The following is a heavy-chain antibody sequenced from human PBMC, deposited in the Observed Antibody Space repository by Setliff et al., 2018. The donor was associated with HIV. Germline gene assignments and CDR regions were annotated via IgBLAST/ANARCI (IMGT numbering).Heavy chain of an antibody. Sequence: PSETLSLTCAVSGYSISSGYYWGWIRQAPGKGLEWIGCIDASANTYYIPSLKSRATISIDTSKKQRSLKLRSVTAADTAVYYCARIGSGCSVGWFDPWGQGTLVTVSS. CDR3: ARIGSGCSVGWFDP. D-gene: IGHD6-25*01. J-gene: IGHJ5*02. V-gene: IGHV4-38-2*01. CDR2: IDASANT. CDR1: GYSISSGYY.